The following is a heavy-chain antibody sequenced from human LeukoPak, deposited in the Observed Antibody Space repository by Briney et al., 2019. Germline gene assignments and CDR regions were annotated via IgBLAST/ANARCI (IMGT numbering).Heavy chain of an antibody. V-gene: IGHV1-46*01. CDR2: INPSGGST. D-gene: IGHD3-10*01. Sequence: GASVKVSCKASGYTFTGYYIHWVRQAPGQGLEWMGLINPSGGSTNYAQKFQGRVTMTRDTSTSTAYMELSSLRSEDTAVYYCAREKAGATMVRGVIIPSFDYWGQGTLVTVSS. CDR1: GYTFTGYY. CDR3: AREKAGATMVRGVIIPSFDY. J-gene: IGHJ4*02.